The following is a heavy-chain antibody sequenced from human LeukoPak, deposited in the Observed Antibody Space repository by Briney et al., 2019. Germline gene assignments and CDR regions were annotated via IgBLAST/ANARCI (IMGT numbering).Heavy chain of an antibody. V-gene: IGHV3-30-3*01. CDR1: GFTFSSYA. CDR3: ARGGMVANGY. Sequence: PGGSLRLSCAASGFTFSSYAMHWVRQAPGKGLEWVAVISYDGSNKYYADSVKGRFTISRDNSKNTLYLQMNSLRAEDTAVYYCARGGMVANGYWGQGTLSPSPQ. D-gene: IGHD5-12*01. J-gene: IGHJ4*02. CDR2: ISYDGSNK.